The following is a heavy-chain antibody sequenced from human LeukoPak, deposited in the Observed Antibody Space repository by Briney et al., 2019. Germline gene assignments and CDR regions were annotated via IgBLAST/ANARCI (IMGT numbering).Heavy chain of an antibody. Sequence: GKSLRLSCAASGFTFNAHAMYWVRQVPGKGLEWVSGISWRSDSLGYADSVRGRFTISRDNAENSLYLQMNSLRAEDTALYYCAKDHIAAAGTQTTLDYWGQGTLVTVSS. CDR1: GFTFNAHA. J-gene: IGHJ4*02. D-gene: IGHD6-13*01. V-gene: IGHV3-9*01. CDR2: ISWRSDSL. CDR3: AKDHIAAAGTQTTLDY.